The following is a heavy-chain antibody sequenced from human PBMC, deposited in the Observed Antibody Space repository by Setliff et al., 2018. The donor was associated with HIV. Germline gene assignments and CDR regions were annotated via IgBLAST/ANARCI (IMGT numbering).Heavy chain of an antibody. CDR3: ARPTNIDTLYYGSQSFYMYYYGMDV. CDR1: GFMFGVDW. Sequence: GSLRLSCAASGFMFGVDWMSWVRQTPGKGLEWVASVTPDGGDKYYANSMRGRFTISRDNGKNAVYLQMNSLRAEDTAVYFCARPTNIDTLYYGSQSFYMYYYGMDVWGQGTTVTVSS. D-gene: IGHD3-10*01. J-gene: IGHJ6*02. V-gene: IGHV3-7*01. CDR2: VTPDGGDK.